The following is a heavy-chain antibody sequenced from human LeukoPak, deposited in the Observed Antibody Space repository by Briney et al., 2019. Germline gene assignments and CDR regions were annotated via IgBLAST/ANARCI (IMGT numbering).Heavy chain of an antibody. Sequence: ASVKVSCEASGGTFSSYAISWVRQAPGQGLEWMGGIIPIFGTAKYAQKFQGRVTITADESTSTAYMELSSLRSEDTAVYYCARDSSDFRNLIPHWGQGTLVTVSS. CDR1: GGTFSSYA. J-gene: IGHJ1*01. D-gene: IGHD1-14*01. V-gene: IGHV1-69*13. CDR3: ARDSSDFRNLIPH. CDR2: IIPIFGTA.